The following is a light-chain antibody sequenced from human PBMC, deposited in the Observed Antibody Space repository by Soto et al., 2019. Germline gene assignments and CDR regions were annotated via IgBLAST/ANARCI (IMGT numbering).Light chain of an antibody. Sequence: DIQLTQSPAFLSASVGDRVTITCRASQGMSRDLAWYQQKPGKAPNLLIYAASALQTGVPSRFSGSGSGTDFTLTISSLQPEDFATYYCQQLYTYPISFGQGTRLEIK. J-gene: IGKJ5*01. CDR3: QQLYTYPIS. V-gene: IGKV1-9*01. CDR2: AAS. CDR1: QGMSRD.